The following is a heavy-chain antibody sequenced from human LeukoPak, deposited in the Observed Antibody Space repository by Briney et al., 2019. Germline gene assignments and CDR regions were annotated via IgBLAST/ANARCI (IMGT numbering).Heavy chain of an antibody. D-gene: IGHD3-3*01. J-gene: IGHJ4*02. Sequence: SETLSLTCTVSGGSISNYYWGWIRQSPGKGPEWIGWSYHRGSTSYNPSLKSRVAISVDTSKNQFSLKLSSVTAADTAVYYCATALSYDFWSGYPDYWGQGTLVTVSS. CDR3: ATALSYDFWSGYPDY. CDR2: SYHRGST. CDR1: GGSISNYY. V-gene: IGHV4-59*01.